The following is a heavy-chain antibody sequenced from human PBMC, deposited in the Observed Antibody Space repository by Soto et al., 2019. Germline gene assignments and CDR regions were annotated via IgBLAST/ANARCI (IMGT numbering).Heavy chain of an antibody. CDR3: ARDGVSSTEYTWNYGTYFDY. V-gene: IGHV1-2*04. J-gene: IGHJ4*02. Sequence: ASVKVFCKDSGYTFSGYYMHWVRQAPGQGLEWMGWINPNSGGTNYAQKFQGWVTMTRDTSISTAYMELSRLRSDDTAVYYCARDGVSSTEYTWNYGTYFDYWGQGALVTVSS. CDR2: INPNSGGT. CDR1: GYTFSGYY. D-gene: IGHD1-7*01.